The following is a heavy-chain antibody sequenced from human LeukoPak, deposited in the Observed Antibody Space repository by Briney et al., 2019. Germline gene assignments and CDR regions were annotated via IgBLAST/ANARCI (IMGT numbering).Heavy chain of an antibody. Sequence: SETLSLTCAVYGGSFSGYYWRWFRQPPGKGLEWIGEINHSGSTNYNPSLKSRVTISVDTSKNQFSLKLSSVTAADTAVYYCARRASLWSGLSDAFDIWGQGTMVTVSS. CDR1: GGSFSGYY. J-gene: IGHJ3*02. CDR2: INHSGST. CDR3: ARRASLWSGLSDAFDI. V-gene: IGHV4-34*01. D-gene: IGHD3-3*01.